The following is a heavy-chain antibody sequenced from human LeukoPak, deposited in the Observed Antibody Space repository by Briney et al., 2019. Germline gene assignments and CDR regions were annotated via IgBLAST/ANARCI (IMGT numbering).Heavy chain of an antibody. J-gene: IGHJ5*02. V-gene: IGHV3-20*04. Sequence: GGSLRLSCAASGFTFDDYGMSWVRHAPGKGLEWVSDINWNGASTGYGDSLKGRFTISRDNAKNSLYPQMNSLRAEDTAFYYCARHGGIAVASNWFDPWGQGTLVTVSS. CDR1: GFTFDDYG. CDR2: INWNGAST. CDR3: ARHGGIAVASNWFDP. D-gene: IGHD6-19*01.